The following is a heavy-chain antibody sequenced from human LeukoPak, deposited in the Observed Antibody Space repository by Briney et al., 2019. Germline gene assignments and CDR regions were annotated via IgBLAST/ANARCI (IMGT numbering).Heavy chain of an antibody. D-gene: IGHD5-24*01. CDR2: IRSKAYGCTT. Sequence: PGGSLRLSCTASGFTFGDYAMSWVRQAPGKGLEWVGFIRSKAYGCTTEYAASVKGRFTISRDDSKSIAYLQMNRLKTEDTAVYYCTRDLEMATITGGGYWGQGTLVTVSS. J-gene: IGHJ4*02. CDR1: GFTFGDYA. V-gene: IGHV3-49*04. CDR3: TRDLEMATITGGGY.